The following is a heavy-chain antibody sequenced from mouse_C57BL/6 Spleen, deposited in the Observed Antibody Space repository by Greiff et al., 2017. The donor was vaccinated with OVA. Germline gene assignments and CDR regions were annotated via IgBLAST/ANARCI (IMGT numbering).Heavy chain of an antibody. CDR1: GFNIKNTY. J-gene: IGHJ2*01. Sequence: VQLKESVAELVRPGASVKLSCTASGFNIKNTYMHWVKQRPEQGLEWIGRIDPANGNTKYAPKFQGKAPITAATSSNTAYLQLSSLPSEDTAIFYCAGGGGGDYWGQGTTLTVSS. V-gene: IGHV14-3*01. CDR2: IDPANGNT. D-gene: IGHD1-1*02. CDR3: AGGGGGDY.